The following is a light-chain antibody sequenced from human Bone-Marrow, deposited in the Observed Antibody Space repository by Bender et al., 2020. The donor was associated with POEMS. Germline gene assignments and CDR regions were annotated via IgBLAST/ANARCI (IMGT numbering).Light chain of an antibody. Sequence: QSVLTQPPSVSGAPGQRVTISCTGSSSNTGSGYDINWYQHLPGTAPKLLIYGYNNRPSGVPDRFSGSKSGNTASLTISGLQADDEADYYCCSYAGSYTWVFGGGTKLTVL. V-gene: IGLV1-40*01. CDR1: SSNTGSGYD. CDR2: GYN. CDR3: CSYAGSYTWV. J-gene: IGLJ3*02.